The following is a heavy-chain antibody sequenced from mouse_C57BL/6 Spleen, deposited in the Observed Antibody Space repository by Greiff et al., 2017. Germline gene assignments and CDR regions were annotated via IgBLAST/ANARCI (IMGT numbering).Heavy chain of an antibody. Sequence: QVQLQQPGTELVKPGASVKLSCKASGYTFTSYWMHWVKQRPGQGLEWIGNINPSNGGTNYNEKFKSKATLTVDKSSITAYMQLSSLTSEDSAVDYCARPYYGSSYLDYWGQGTTLTVSS. CDR2: INPSNGGT. V-gene: IGHV1-53*01. CDR3: ARPYYGSSYLDY. J-gene: IGHJ2*01. CDR1: GYTFTSYW. D-gene: IGHD1-1*01.